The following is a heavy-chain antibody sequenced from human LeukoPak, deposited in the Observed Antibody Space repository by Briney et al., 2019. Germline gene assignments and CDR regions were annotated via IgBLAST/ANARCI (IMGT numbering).Heavy chain of an antibody. CDR1: GYTFTSFY. D-gene: IGHD3-22*01. V-gene: IGHV1-46*01. Sequence: ASVKVSCKASGYTFTSFYMHWLRNAPGQGLEWIVIINPSGGSTSYAQKFQGRVTMTRDTSTSTVYMELSSLRSEDTAVYYCARGLVYYYDSSGYYYYFDYWGQGTLVTVSS. CDR2: INPSGGST. J-gene: IGHJ4*02. CDR3: ARGLVYYYDSSGYYYYFDY.